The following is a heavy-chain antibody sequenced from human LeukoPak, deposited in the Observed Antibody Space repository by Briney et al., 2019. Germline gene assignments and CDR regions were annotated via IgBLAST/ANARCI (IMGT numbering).Heavy chain of an antibody. D-gene: IGHD3-22*01. J-gene: IGHJ4*02. Sequence: QPGGSLRLSCAASGFSFTDYYLDWVRQAPGKALEWVGRSRDKGHKYSTEYAASVKGRFTISRDDSTNSLHLQMNSLKTEDTAMYYCARATYYFNSNGFYGYYFDYWGQGILVTVSS. CDR1: GFSFTDYY. CDR3: ARATYYFNSNGFYGYYFDY. V-gene: IGHV3-72*01. CDR2: SRDKGHKYST.